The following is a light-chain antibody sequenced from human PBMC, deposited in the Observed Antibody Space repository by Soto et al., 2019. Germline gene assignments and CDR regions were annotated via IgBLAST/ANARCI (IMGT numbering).Light chain of an antibody. CDR2: EAI. CDR3: ASYSTTSTLYV. V-gene: IGLV2-14*01. Sequence: QSALTQPASVSGSPGQSITVSCTGSSTDIGGYNYVSWYQHHPDKAPKLIIYEAIHRPSGVSSRFSGSKSGNTASLTISGLQAEDEADYYCASYSTTSTLYVFGPGTKLTVL. CDR1: STDIGGYNY. J-gene: IGLJ1*01.